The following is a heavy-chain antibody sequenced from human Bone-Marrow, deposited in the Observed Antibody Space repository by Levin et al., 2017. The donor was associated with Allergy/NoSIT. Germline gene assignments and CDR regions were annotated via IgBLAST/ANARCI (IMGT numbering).Heavy chain of an antibody. CDR2: INQDGSAK. Sequence: GGSLRLSCAASGFIFSSYWMSWVRQVPGKGLEWVANINQDGSAKYYLDSVKGRFTISRDNAKNSQYLQMHSLRAEDTAVYYCVRDPPPTADGRYFDRWGRGTLVTVSS. J-gene: IGHJ2*01. D-gene: IGHD1-14*01. CDR3: VRDPPPTADGRYFDR. CDR1: GFIFSSYW. V-gene: IGHV3-7*04.